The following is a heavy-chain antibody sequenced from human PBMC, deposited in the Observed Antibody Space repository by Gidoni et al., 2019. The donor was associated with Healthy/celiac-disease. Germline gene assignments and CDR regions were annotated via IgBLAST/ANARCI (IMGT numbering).Heavy chain of an antibody. Sequence: QLQLQESGPGLVKPSETLSLTCTVSGGSISSSSYYWGWLRQPPGKGLEWIGSIYYSGSTYYNPSLKSRVTISVDTSKNQFSLKLSSVTAADTAVYYCARGREDAFDIWGQGTMVTVSS. J-gene: IGHJ3*02. CDR2: IYYSGST. CDR3: ARGREDAFDI. CDR1: GGSISSSSYY. V-gene: IGHV4-39*07.